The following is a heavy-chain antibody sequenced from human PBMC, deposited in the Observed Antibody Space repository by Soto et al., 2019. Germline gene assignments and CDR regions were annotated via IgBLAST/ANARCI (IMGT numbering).Heavy chain of an antibody. CDR2: ISSSSSYI. CDR1: GFTFSSYS. Sequence: GGYLRLSCAASGFTFSSYSMNWVRQAPGKGLEWVSSISSSSSYIYYADSVKGRFTISRDNAKNSLYLQMNSLRAEDTAVYYCARVSPTSATHHFDYSGQGTLVTVSS. D-gene: IGHD2-2*01. J-gene: IGHJ4*02. CDR3: ARVSPTSATHHFDY. V-gene: IGHV3-21*01.